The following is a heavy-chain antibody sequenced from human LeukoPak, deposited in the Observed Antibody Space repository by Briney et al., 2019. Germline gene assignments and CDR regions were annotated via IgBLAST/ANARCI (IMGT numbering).Heavy chain of an antibody. Sequence: GESLKISCQGSGYRFSSYWIGWVRQMPGKGLEWMGIIYPGDSDTRYSPSFQGQVTISAGKSISTAYLQWSSLKASDTAMFCCARRNGDYAVDYWGQGTLVTVSS. D-gene: IGHD4-17*01. V-gene: IGHV5-51*01. CDR2: IYPGDSDT. CDR1: GYRFSSYW. J-gene: IGHJ4*02. CDR3: ARRNGDYAVDY.